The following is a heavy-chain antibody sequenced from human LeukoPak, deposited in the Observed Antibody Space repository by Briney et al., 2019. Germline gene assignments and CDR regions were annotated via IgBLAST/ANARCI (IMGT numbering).Heavy chain of an antibody. CDR1: GGSFSGYY. CDR3: ARDSYGLDYFDY. CDR2: INHSGST. J-gene: IGHJ4*02. D-gene: IGHD5-18*01. V-gene: IGHV4-34*01. Sequence: SETLSLTCAVYGGSFSGYYWSWIRQPPGKGLEWIGEINHSGSTNYNPSLTSRVTISLDTSKNQFSLKLSSVTAADTAVYYCARDSYGLDYFDYWGQGTLVTVSS.